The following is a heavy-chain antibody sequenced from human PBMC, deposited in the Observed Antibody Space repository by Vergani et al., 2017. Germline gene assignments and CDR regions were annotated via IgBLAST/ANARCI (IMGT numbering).Heavy chain of an antibody. CDR2: ISAYNGNT. D-gene: IGHD3-9*01. Sequence: QVQLVQSGAEVKKPGASVKVSCKASGYTFTSYGISWVRQAPGQGLEWMGWISAYNGNTNYAQKLQGRVTMTTDTSTSTAYMELRSLRSDDTAVYYCARTSNPTYYDILTYYYYGMDVWGQGTTVTVSS. J-gene: IGHJ6*02. CDR1: GYTFTSYG. CDR3: ARTSNPTYYDILTYYYYGMDV. V-gene: IGHV1-18*01.